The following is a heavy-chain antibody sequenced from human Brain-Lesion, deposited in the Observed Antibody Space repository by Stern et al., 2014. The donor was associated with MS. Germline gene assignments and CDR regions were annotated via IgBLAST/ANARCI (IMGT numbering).Heavy chain of an antibody. CDR2: IYASGNP. D-gene: IGHD4-17*01. Sequence: VQLLESGPGLVKPSQTLSLTCTVSGGPISSHSYYWSWIRQPAGKGLEWIGRIYASGNPNYNPPLKSRVSISVDTSKNQLSLRLSSVTASDTAVYYCARDYGDLEFDLWGQGTLVTVSS. V-gene: IGHV4-61*02. CDR3: ARDYGDLEFDL. CDR1: GGPISSHSYY. J-gene: IGHJ4*02.